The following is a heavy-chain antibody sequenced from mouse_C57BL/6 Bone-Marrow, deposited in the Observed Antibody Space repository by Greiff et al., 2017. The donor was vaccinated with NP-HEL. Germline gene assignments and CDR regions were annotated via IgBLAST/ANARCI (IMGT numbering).Heavy chain of an antibody. Sequence: EVHLVESGGGLVKPGGSLKLSCAASGFTFSDYGMHWVRQAPEKGLEWVAYISSGSSTIYYADTVKGRFTISRDNAKNTLFLQMTSLRSEDTAMYYCARGYDYDVYFDYWGQGTTLTVS. J-gene: IGHJ2*01. V-gene: IGHV5-17*01. CDR1: GFTFSDYG. CDR3: ARGYDYDVYFDY. CDR2: ISSGSSTI. D-gene: IGHD2-4*01.